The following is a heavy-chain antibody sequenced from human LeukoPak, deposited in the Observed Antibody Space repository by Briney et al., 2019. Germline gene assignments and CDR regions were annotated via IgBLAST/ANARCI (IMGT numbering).Heavy chain of an antibody. CDR3: ASTLINHYYYYMDV. CDR2: IYHSGST. CDR1: GFTFSSYN. Sequence: GSLRLSCAASGFTFSSYNMNWVRQAPGKGLEWIGSIYHSGSTYYNPSLKSRVTISVDTSKNQFSLKLSSVTAADTAVYYCASTLINHYYYYMDVWGKGTTVTVSS. J-gene: IGHJ6*03. V-gene: IGHV4-38-2*01. D-gene: IGHD3-10*01.